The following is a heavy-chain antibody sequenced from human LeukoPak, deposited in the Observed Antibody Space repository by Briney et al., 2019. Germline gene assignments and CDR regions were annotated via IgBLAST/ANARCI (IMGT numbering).Heavy chain of an antibody. J-gene: IGHJ6*02. CDR2: ISYDGSNK. CDR1: GFTFSSYG. V-gene: IGHV3-30*18. D-gene: IGHD6-13*01. Sequence: GRSLRLSCAASGFTFSSYGMHWVRQAPGKGLEWVAVISYDGSNKYYADSVKGRFTISRDNSKNTLYLQMNSLRAEDTAVYYWAKKQQLVFDYYYYGMDVGGQGTTVTVSS. CDR3: AKKQQLVFDYYYYGMDV.